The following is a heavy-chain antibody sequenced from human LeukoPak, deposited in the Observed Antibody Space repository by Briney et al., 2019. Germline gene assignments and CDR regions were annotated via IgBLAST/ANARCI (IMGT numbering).Heavy chain of an antibody. CDR1: GFTFSSYW. J-gene: IGHJ4*02. V-gene: IGHV3-74*01. D-gene: IGHD3-10*01. Sequence: GGSLRLSCAASGFTFSSYWMHWVRQAPGKGLVWVSRINSDGSSTSYADSVKGRFTISRDNSKNTLYLQMGSLRAEDTAVYYCARDPNYGSGSYYDYWGQGTLVTVSS. CDR2: INSDGSST. CDR3: ARDPNYGSGSYYDY.